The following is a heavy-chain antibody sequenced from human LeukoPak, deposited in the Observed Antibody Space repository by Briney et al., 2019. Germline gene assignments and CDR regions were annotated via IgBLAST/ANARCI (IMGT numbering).Heavy chain of an antibody. J-gene: IGHJ4*02. Sequence: ASVKVSCKASGYTFTSYYMHWVRQAPGQGLEWMGIINPSGGSTSYAQKFQGRVTMTRDTSTSTVYMELSSLRSEDTAVYYCARARGEWLQFSTPFDYWGQGTLVTVSS. D-gene: IGHD5-24*01. CDR2: INPSGGST. CDR1: GYTFTSYY. CDR3: ARARGEWLQFSTPFDY. V-gene: IGHV1-46*01.